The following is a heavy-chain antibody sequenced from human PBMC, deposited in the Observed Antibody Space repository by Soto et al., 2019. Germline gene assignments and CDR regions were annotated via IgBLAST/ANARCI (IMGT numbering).Heavy chain of an antibody. D-gene: IGHD6-19*01. V-gene: IGHV1-46*01. CDR3: ARGLSSGGYVGYFDY. J-gene: IGHJ4*02. CDR2: INPSGGST. Sequence: ASVKVSCKASGYTFASYYMHWVRQAPGQGLEWMGIINPSGGSTSYAQKFQGRVTMTRDTSTSTVYMELSSLRSEDTAVYYCARGLSSGGYVGYFDYWGQGTLVTVSS. CDR1: GYTFASYY.